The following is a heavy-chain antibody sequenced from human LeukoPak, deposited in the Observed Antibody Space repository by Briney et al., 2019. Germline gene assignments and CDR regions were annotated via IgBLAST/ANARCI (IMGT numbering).Heavy chain of an antibody. CDR3: ARVLWFGELAIDY. D-gene: IGHD3-10*01. CDR2: ISSSGSTI. Sequence: GGSLRLSCAASGFTFSSYEMNWVRQAPGKGLEWVSYISSSGSTIYYADSVKGRFTISRDNAKNSLYLQMNSLRAEDTAVYYCARVLWFGELAIDYWGQGTLVTVSS. CDR1: GFTFSSYE. V-gene: IGHV3-48*03. J-gene: IGHJ4*02.